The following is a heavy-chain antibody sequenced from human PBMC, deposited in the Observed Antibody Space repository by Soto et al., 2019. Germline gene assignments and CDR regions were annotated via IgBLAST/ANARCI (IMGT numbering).Heavy chain of an antibody. V-gene: IGHV3-30-3*01. J-gene: IGHJ4*02. Sequence: QVQLVESGGGVVQPGRSLRLSCAASGFTFSSYAMHWVRQAPGKGLEWVAVISYDGSNKYYADSVKGRFTISRDNSKNTLYLQMNSLRAVDTAVYYCARALNYDFWSGYWVWGQGTLVTVSS. CDR3: ARALNYDFWSGYWV. CDR1: GFTFSSYA. CDR2: ISYDGSNK. D-gene: IGHD3-3*01.